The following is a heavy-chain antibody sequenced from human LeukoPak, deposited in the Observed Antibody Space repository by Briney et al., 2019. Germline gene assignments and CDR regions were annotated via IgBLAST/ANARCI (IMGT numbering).Heavy chain of an antibody. CDR3: ARANPVYGEFDY. D-gene: IGHD4-17*01. J-gene: IGHJ4*02. V-gene: IGHV3-53*01. CDR1: GLTVNDNY. CDR2: IFPDGQT. Sequence: SGGSLRLSCALSGLTVNDNYMSWVRQAPGKGLEWVSLIFPDGQTYYADFVQGRFSISRDMSRNILFLDMSSLRAEDTAVFYCARANPVYGEFDYWGQGTMVTVSS.